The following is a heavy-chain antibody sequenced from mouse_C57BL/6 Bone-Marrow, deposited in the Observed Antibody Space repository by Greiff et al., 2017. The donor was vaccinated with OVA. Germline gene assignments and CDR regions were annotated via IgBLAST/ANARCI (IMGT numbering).Heavy chain of an antibody. D-gene: IGHD1-1*01. V-gene: IGHV3-6*01. CDR1: GYSITSGYY. J-gene: IGHJ1*03. CDR3: ASIHYYGSSHWYFDV. CDR2: ISYDGSN. Sequence: EVQLVESGPGLVKPSQSLSLTCSVTGYSITSGYYWNWIRQFPGNKLEWMGYISYDGSNNYNPSLKNRISITRDTSKNQFFLKLNSVTTEDTATYYCASIHYYGSSHWYFDVWGTGTTVTVSS.